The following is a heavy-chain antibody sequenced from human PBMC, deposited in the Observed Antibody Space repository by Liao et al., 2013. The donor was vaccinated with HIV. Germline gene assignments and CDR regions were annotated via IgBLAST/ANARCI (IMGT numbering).Heavy chain of an antibody. CDR2: ISHSGST. J-gene: IGHJ6*04. CDR3: ARVSENILVVSTPHMDV. CDR1: GGSLTDNR. D-gene: IGHD2-8*02. Sequence: QVHLEQWGAGLLKPSETLSLTCAVYGGSLTDNRWRWIRQPPGKGLEWIGEISHSGSTKYNPSLKSRVTISLDTSKNQFSLKVSSVAAADTAVYYCARVSENILVVSTPHMDVWGERDHGHRLL. V-gene: IGHV4-34*01.